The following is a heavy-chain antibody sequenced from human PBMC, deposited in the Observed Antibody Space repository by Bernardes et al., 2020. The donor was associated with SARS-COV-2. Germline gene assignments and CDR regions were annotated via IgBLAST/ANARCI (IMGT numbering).Heavy chain of an antibody. Sequence: ASVKVSCKASGYTFTSYAMHWVRQAPGQRLEWMGWINAGNGNTKYSQKFQGRVTITRDTSASTAYMELSSLRSEDTAVYYCARDGLADSLYGSGSSNFHYYYGMDVWGQGTTVTVSS. CDR3: ARDGLADSLYGSGSSNFHYYYGMDV. CDR1: GYTFTSYA. J-gene: IGHJ6*02. V-gene: IGHV1-3*01. CDR2: INAGNGNT. D-gene: IGHD3-10*01.